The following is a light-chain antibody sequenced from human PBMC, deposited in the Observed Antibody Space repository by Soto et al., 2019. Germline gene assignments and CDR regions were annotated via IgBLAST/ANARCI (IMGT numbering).Light chain of an antibody. J-gene: IGLJ1*01. CDR3: AAWDDSLNGYV. CDR1: SSNIGSNT. CDR2: SNN. Sequence: QSVLTQPPSASGTPGQRVTISCSGSSSNIGSNTVNWYQQLPGTAPKLLIHSNNQRPSGVPDRFSGSKSGTSASLAISGRQSEDEADYYCAAWDDSLNGYVFGTGTKVTVL. V-gene: IGLV1-44*01.